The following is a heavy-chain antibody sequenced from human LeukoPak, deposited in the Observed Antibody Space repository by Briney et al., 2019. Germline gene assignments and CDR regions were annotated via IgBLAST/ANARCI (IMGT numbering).Heavy chain of an antibody. V-gene: IGHV3-23*01. Sequence: GGSLRLSCEASGFTFSAYAMTWVRQAPGQGLEWVSSIGSDNKPHYSESVKGRFAISRDNSKSMLFLQLNSLRAEDTAIYYCAKDQTPDFGWSFDYWGQGTLVTVSS. CDR2: IGSDNKP. D-gene: IGHD6-19*01. CDR3: AKDQTPDFGWSFDY. J-gene: IGHJ4*02. CDR1: GFTFSAYA.